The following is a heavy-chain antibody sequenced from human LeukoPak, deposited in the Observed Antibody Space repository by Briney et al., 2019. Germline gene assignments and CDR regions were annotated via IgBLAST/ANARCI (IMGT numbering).Heavy chain of an antibody. Sequence: SETLSLTCPVSGGSISSYYWSWIRQPAGKGLEWIGRIYSSGSTNYNPSLKSRVTMSVDMSKNQFSLKLSSVTAADTAVYYCARDPDSSSWHDYWGQGTLVTVSS. CDR1: GGSISSYY. V-gene: IGHV4-4*07. J-gene: IGHJ4*02. D-gene: IGHD6-13*01. CDR3: ARDPDSSSWHDY. CDR2: IYSSGST.